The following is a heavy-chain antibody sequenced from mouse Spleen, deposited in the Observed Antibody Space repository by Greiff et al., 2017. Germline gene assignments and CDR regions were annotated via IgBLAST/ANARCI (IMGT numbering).Heavy chain of an antibody. CDR2: IDPSDSYT. CDR1: GYTFTSYW. D-gene: IGHD2-2*01. CDR3: AREVSRGTWFAY. V-gene: IGHV1-69*01. Sequence: QVQLQQPGAELVMPGASVKLSCKASGYTFTSYWMHWVKQRPGQGLEWIGEIDPSDSYTNYNQKFKGKATLTVDKSSSTAYMQLSSLTSEDSAVYYCAREVSRGTWFAYWGQGTLVTVSA. J-gene: IGHJ3*01.